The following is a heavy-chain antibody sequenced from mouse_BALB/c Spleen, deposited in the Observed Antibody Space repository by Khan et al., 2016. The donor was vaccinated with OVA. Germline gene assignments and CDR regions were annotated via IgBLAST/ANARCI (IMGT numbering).Heavy chain of an antibody. CDR1: GFSLTSYG. J-gene: IGHJ4*01. D-gene: IGHD2-3*01. CDR3: ARFSDGYYYTVDY. V-gene: IGHV2-9*02. Sequence: QVRLQQSGPGLVAPSQSLSITCTVSGFSLTSYGVHWVRQPPGKGLEWLGVIWAGGTTNYNSALMSRLSISKDNSKSQVFLKMNSLQTDDTAIYYCARFSDGYYYTVDYWGQGTSVTVSS. CDR2: IWAGGTT.